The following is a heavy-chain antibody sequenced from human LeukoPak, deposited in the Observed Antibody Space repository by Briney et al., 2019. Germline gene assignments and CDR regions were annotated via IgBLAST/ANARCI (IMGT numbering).Heavy chain of an antibody. CDR1: GFAFNKYW. CDR3: ATGNYYDSRGYYTFGH. V-gene: IGHV3-74*01. Sequence: RGSLRLSCAASGFAFNKYWMHWVRQAPGKRLVWVSRINGDGSTTSYADSVKGGFTISRDNAKNTLYLQMSSLRDEDTAVYYCATGNYYDSRGYYTFGHWGQGTLVTVSS. J-gene: IGHJ4*02. CDR2: INGDGSTT. D-gene: IGHD3-22*01.